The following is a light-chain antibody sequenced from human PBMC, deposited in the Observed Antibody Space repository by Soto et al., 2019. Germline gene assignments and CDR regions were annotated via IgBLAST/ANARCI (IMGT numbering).Light chain of an antibody. Sequence: DIQMTQSPSSLFASVGDRVTITCQATQDLNIYLNWYQQKPGKAPNLLIYDASNLEIGVPSRFSGSGSGTHFTFTISSLQTEDIGTDYCQQYDILPITFGRGTRLEIK. CDR3: QQYDILPIT. CDR2: DAS. V-gene: IGKV1-33*01. J-gene: IGKJ5*01. CDR1: QDLNIY.